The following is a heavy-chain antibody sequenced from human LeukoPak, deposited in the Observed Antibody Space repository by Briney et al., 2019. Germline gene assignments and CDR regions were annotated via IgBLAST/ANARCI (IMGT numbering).Heavy chain of an antibody. V-gene: IGHV4-59*01. Sequence: PSETLSLTCTVSGGSINSYYWSWIRQPPGKGLEWIGYIYYSGSTNYSPSLTSRVTISVDTSKNQFSLKLTSVTTTDTAVYYCAREIEGSGSSSSSPYYHYYYMDVWGKGTTVTVSS. CDR2: IYYSGST. D-gene: IGHD6-6*01. CDR3: AREIEGSGSSSSSPYYHYYYMDV. J-gene: IGHJ6*03. CDR1: GGSINSYY.